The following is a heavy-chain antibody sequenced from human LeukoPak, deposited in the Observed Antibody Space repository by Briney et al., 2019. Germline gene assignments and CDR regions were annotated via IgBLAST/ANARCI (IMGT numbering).Heavy chain of an antibody. Sequence: PGGSLRLSCAASGFTFSSYWMSWVRQAPGKGLEWVANIKQDGSEKYYVDSVKGRFTISRDNAKNSLYLQMNSLRAEDTAVYYCARGEGSRLAMEHFDYWGQGTLVTVSS. J-gene: IGHJ4*02. CDR3: ARGEGSRLAMEHFDY. CDR1: GFTFSSYW. CDR2: IKQDGSEK. D-gene: IGHD6-13*01. V-gene: IGHV3-7*01.